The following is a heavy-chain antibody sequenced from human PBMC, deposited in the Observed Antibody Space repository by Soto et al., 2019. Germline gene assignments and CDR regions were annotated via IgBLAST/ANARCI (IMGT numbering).Heavy chain of an antibody. V-gene: IGHV2-5*01. D-gene: IGHD6-25*01. Sequence: SGPTLVNPTQTLTLTCTVSGFSLSSSGEGVGWIRQPPGEALEWLALILGNDDKRYSPPLKSRLTITKDTSKNQVVLTMTDMDAVDTATYYCAHRRAAMRPFDCDYWGQGAVVTVSS. CDR2: ILGNDDK. J-gene: IGHJ4*02. CDR1: GFSLSSSGEG. CDR3: AHRRAAMRPFDCDY.